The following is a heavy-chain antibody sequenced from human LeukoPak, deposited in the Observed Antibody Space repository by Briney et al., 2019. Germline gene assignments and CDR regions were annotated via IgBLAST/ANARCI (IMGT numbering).Heavy chain of an antibody. J-gene: IGHJ4*02. D-gene: IGHD3-22*01. CDR3: ASQATYYYDSSGPN. V-gene: IGHV4-39*01. CDR1: GGSISSSSYY. Sequence: PSETLSLTCTVSGGSISSSSYYWGWIRQPPGKGLEWIGSIYYSGSTYYNPSLKSRVTISVDTSKNQFSLKLSSVTAADTAVYYCASQATYYYDSSGPNWGQGTLVTVSS. CDR2: IYYSGST.